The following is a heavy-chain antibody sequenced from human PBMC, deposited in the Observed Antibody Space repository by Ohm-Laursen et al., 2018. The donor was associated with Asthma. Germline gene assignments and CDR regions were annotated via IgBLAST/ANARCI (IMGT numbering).Heavy chain of an antibody. CDR2: IYHSGST. J-gene: IGHJ6*02. Sequence: TLSLTCTVSGGSISSDRYFWSWIRQRPGTGLEWVGYIYHSGSTYYSPSLKSRVTMSVDTSMNQFSLNLNSVTAADTAVYYCARDRYYDNGGLDVWGQGTPVTVSS. CDR1: GGSISSDRYF. CDR3: ARDRYYDNGGLDV. D-gene: IGHD3-9*01. V-gene: IGHV4-31*03.